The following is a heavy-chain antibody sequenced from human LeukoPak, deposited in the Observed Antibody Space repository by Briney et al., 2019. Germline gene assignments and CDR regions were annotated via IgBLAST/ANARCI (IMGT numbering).Heavy chain of an antibody. V-gene: IGHV3-33*01. CDR3: ARDSLYGATADY. D-gene: IGHD2-2*02. Sequence: GGSLRLSCAASGFTFSGYGMHWVRQAPGKGLEWVAVIWYDGSNKYYADSVKGRFTISRDNSKNTLYLQMNSLRAEDTAVYYCARDSLYGATADYWGQGTLVTVSS. CDR2: IWYDGSNK. J-gene: IGHJ4*02. CDR1: GFTFSGYG.